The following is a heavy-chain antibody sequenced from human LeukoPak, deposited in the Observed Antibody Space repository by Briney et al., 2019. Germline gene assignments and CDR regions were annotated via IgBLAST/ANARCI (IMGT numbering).Heavy chain of an antibody. CDR3: ARRRNYYDSSGIFDY. V-gene: IGHV4-59*01. Sequence: SETLSLTCTVSGGSISSYYWSWIRQPPGKGLEWIGYIYYSGSTNYNPSLKSRATISVDTSKNQFSLKLSSVTAADTAVYYCARRRNYYDSSGIFDYWGQGTLVTVSS. CDR1: GGSISSYY. D-gene: IGHD3-22*01. J-gene: IGHJ4*02. CDR2: IYYSGST.